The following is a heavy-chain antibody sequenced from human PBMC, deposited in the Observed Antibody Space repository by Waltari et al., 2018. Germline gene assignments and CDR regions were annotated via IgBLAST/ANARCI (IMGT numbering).Heavy chain of an antibody. Sequence: QVQLQESGPGLVKPSETLSLTCAVSGYSISSGYYWGWIRQPPGKGREWIGSIYHSGSTYYNPSLKSRVTISVDTSKNQVSLKLSSGTAADTAVYYCASLSPYDSSGYYFCYWGQGTLVTVSS. J-gene: IGHJ4*02. CDR2: IYHSGST. CDR3: ASLSPYDSSGYYFCY. CDR1: GYSISSGYY. V-gene: IGHV4-38-2*01. D-gene: IGHD3-22*01.